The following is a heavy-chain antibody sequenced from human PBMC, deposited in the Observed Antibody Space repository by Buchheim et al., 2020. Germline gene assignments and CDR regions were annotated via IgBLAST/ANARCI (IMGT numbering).Heavy chain of an antibody. CDR1: GGSISSDGYY. V-gene: IGHV4-31*03. D-gene: IGHD3-22*01. CDR3: ARDVSRYYDSSGYYYYPYGMDV. Sequence: QVQLQESGPGLVKPSQTLSLTCTVSGGSISSDGYYWSWIRQHPGKGLEWIGYIYYSGSTYYNPSLKSRVTISVDTSKNQFSLKLSSVTAADTAVYYCARDVSRYYDSSGYYYYPYGMDVWGQGTT. CDR2: IYYSGST. J-gene: IGHJ6*02.